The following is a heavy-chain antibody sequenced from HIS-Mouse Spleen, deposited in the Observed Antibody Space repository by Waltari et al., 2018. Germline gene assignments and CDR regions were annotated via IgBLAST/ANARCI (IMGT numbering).Heavy chain of an antibody. CDR2: IDWDDDK. J-gene: IGHJ4*02. D-gene: IGHD6-19*01. CDR3: ARIAEGYSSGWYAFDY. V-gene: IGHV2-70*15. Sequence: QVTLRESGPALVKPTQTLTLTCTFSGFSLSTSGMCVSWIRQPPGKALEWLARIDWDDDKYYSTSLKPRLTISKDTPKNQVVLTMTNMDPVDTATYYCARIAEGYSSGWYAFDYWGQGTLVTVSS. CDR1: GFSLSTSGMC.